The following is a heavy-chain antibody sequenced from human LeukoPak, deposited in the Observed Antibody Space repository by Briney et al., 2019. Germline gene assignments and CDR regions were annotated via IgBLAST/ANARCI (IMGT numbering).Heavy chain of an antibody. CDR1: GFTFSSYS. CDR3: AREAWNPTSGARWSNWFDP. D-gene: IGHD1-1*01. V-gene: IGHV3-21*01. J-gene: IGHJ5*02. CDR2: ISSSSSYI. Sequence: GGSLRLSCAASGFTFSSYSMNWVRQAPGKGLEWVSSISSSSSYIYYADSVKGRFTISRDNAKNSLYLQMNSLRAEDTAVYYCAREAWNPTSGARWSNWFDPWGQGTLVTVSS.